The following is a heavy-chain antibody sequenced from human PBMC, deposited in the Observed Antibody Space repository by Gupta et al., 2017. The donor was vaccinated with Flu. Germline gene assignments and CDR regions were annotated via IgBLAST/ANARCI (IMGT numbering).Heavy chain of an antibody. CDR1: GFSLTTTGVG. CDR2: IYWDDDK. D-gene: IGHD3-16*01. CDR3: SYDYWGLLNY. Sequence: QITVKESGPTLVKPTQTLTLTCSFSGFSLTTTGVGVGWIRQSPGKALDWLAVIYWDDDKRYNTALKSRLTITKDTSTNQVVLVMTNVGPTDTATYYWSYDYWGLLNYWGQGTLVTVSS. J-gene: IGHJ4*02. V-gene: IGHV2-5*02.